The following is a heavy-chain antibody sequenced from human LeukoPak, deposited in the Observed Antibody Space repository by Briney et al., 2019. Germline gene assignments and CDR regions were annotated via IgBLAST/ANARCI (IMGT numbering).Heavy chain of an antibody. CDR3: ARDPQHIVVVTAVFDY. Sequence: GGSLRLSCSASGFTFGSYAMHWVRQAPGKGLEWVAVISYDGSNKYHADSVKGRFTISRDNSKNTLYLQMNSLRVEDTAVYYCARDPQHIVVVTAVFDYWGQGTLVTVSS. CDR1: GFTFGSYA. D-gene: IGHD2-21*02. J-gene: IGHJ4*02. CDR2: ISYDGSNK. V-gene: IGHV3-30-3*01.